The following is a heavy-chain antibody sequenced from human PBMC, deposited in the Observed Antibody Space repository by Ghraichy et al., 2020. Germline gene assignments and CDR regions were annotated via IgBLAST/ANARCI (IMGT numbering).Heavy chain of an antibody. J-gene: IGHJ4*02. V-gene: IGHV4-30-2*01. D-gene: IGHD4-11*01. CDR1: GGSISSGGYS. CDR3: ASADYSNYH. Sequence: SETLSLTCAVSGGSISSGGYSWSWIRQPPGKGLEWIGYIYHSGSTYYNPSLKSRVTISVDRSKNQFSLKLSSVTAADTAVYYCASADYSNYHWGQGTLVTVSS. CDR2: IYHSGST.